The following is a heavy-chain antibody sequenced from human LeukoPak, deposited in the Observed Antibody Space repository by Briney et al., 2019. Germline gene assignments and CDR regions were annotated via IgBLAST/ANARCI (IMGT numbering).Heavy chain of an antibody. J-gene: IGHJ4*02. CDR3: ARWSSSWSHSFDY. CDR2: IYYSGST. Sequence: SETLSLTCTVSGGSIRSSTDYWGWIRQPPGKELEWIGSIYYSGSTYYNPSLKSRVTISVDTSKNQFSVKLSSVTAADTAVYYCARWSSSWSHSFDYWGQGTLVTVSS. V-gene: IGHV4-39*07. CDR1: GGSIRSSTDY. D-gene: IGHD6-13*01.